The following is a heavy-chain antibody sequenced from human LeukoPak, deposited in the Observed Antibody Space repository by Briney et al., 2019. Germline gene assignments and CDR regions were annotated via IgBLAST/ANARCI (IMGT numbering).Heavy chain of an antibody. CDR1: GFTFSSYA. CDR2: ISYDGSNK. J-gene: IGHJ6*03. D-gene: IGHD6-6*01. Sequence: GGSLRLSCAASGFTFSSYAMHWVRQAPGKGLEWVAVISYDGSNKYYADSVKGRFTISRDNSKNTLYLQMNSLRAEDTAVYYCARDSSSSYYMDVWGKGTTVTVSS. V-gene: IGHV3-30-3*01. CDR3: ARDSSSSYYMDV.